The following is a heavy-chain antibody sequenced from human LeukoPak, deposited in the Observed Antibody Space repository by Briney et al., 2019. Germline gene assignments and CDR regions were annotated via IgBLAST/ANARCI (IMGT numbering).Heavy chain of an antibody. Sequence: GGSLRLSYAASGFTVGCYCMNWVRQAPGKGLEWVSDISGSGGVTYYADAVKRRFTISRDNSKKTLYLQMNSLRADDTALYYCARDRRRFSNLGQGTLVTVSS. CDR2: ISGSGGVT. D-gene: IGHD3-3*01. V-gene: IGHV3-23*01. CDR3: ARDRRRFSN. CDR1: GFTVGCYC. J-gene: IGHJ4*02.